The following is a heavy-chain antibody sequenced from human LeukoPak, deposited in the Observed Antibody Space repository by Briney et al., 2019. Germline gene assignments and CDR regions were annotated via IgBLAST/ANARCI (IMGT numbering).Heavy chain of an antibody. D-gene: IGHD6-19*01. CDR1: GFTFSSYA. V-gene: IGHV3-23*01. CDR3: AKDSLIAVAGNFDY. J-gene: IGHJ4*02. CDR2: ISGSGGST. Sequence: GGSLRLSCAASGFTFSSYAMTWVRQAPGKGVEGVSAISGSGGSTYYADSVKGRLTISRDNSKNTLYLQMNSLRAEDTAVYYCAKDSLIAVAGNFDYWGQGTLVTVSS.